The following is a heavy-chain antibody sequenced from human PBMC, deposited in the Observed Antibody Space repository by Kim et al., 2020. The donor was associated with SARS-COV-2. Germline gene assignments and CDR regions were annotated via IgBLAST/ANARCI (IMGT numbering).Heavy chain of an antibody. V-gene: IGHV2-5*02. J-gene: IGHJ6*02. Sequence: SGPTLVKPTQTLTLTCTFSGFSLSTSGVGVGWIRQPPGKALEWLALIYWDDDKRYSPSLKSRLTITKDTSKNQVVLTMTNMDPVDTATYYCAHRGTKQQLVGRPHYYYYYGMDVWGQGTTVTVSS. CDR2: IYWDDDK. D-gene: IGHD6-13*01. CDR3: AHRGTKQQLVGRPHYYYYYGMDV. CDR1: GFSLSTSGVG.